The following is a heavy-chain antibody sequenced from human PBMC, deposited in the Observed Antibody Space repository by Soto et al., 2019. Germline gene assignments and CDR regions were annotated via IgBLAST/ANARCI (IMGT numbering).Heavy chain of an antibody. Sequence: GGSLRLSCAASGFTFSSYGMHWVRQAPGKGLEWVAVISYDGSNKYYADSVKGRFTISRDNSKNTLYLQMNSLRAEDTAVYYCAKDPMEIDSSSYYFDYWGQGTLVTVSS. J-gene: IGHJ4*02. V-gene: IGHV3-30*18. CDR2: ISYDGSNK. D-gene: IGHD3-22*01. CDR1: GFTFSSYG. CDR3: AKDPMEIDSSSYYFDY.